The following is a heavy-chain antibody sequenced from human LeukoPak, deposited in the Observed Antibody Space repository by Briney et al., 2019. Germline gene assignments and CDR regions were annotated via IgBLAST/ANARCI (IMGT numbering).Heavy chain of an antibody. V-gene: IGHV1-18*01. Sequence: ASVKVSCKASGYTFTSYGISWVRQAPGQGLEWMGWISAYNGNTNYAQKLQGRVTMTTDTSTSTAYMELRGLRSDDTAVYYCARSWIMITFGGVIGYFDYWGQGTLVTVSS. CDR3: ARSWIMITFGGVIGYFDY. CDR2: ISAYNGNT. D-gene: IGHD3-16*01. J-gene: IGHJ4*02. CDR1: GYTFTSYG.